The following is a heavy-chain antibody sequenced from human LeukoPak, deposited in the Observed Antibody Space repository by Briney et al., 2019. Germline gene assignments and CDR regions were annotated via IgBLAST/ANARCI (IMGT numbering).Heavy chain of an antibody. CDR2: ISYDGSNK. CDR3: ARAYCGGDCYPVDY. Sequence: GGTLRLSCAASGFTFSSYAMHWVRQAPGKGLEGVAVISYDGSNKYYADSVKGRFTISRDNSKNTLYLQMNSLRAEDTAVYYCARAYCGGDCYPVDYWGQGTLVTVSS. V-gene: IGHV3-30-3*01. D-gene: IGHD2-21*02. CDR1: GFTFSSYA. J-gene: IGHJ4*02.